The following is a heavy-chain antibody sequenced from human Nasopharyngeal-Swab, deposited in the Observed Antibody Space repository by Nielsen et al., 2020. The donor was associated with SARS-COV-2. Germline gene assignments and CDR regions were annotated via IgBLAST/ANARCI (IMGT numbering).Heavy chain of an antibody. D-gene: IGHD5-12*01. CDR2: INSVGSAT. Sequence: GGSLRLSCAASGIIFRSYWMHWVRQAPGKGLGWVSRINSVGSATDYADSVKGRFTISRDNAKNMLYLQMNSLRSDDTAVYYCAGGSGYPNPTLDYWAQGTLVTVSS. CDR3: AGGSGYPNPTLDY. V-gene: IGHV3-74*01. J-gene: IGHJ4*02. CDR1: GIIFRSYW.